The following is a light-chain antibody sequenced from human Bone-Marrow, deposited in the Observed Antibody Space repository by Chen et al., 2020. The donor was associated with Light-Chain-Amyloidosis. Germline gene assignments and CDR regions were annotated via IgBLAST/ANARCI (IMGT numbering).Light chain of an antibody. J-gene: IGLJ3*02. V-gene: IGLV3-21*02. Sequence: SYVLTQPSSVSVAPGQTATIACGGNNIGSTSVHWYQQTPGQAPLLVVHDDSDRPSGIPERSSGANSGNTATLTISRVEAGDEADYYCQVWDRSSDRPVFGGGTKLTVL. CDR2: DDS. CDR1: NIGSTS. CDR3: QVWDRSSDRPV.